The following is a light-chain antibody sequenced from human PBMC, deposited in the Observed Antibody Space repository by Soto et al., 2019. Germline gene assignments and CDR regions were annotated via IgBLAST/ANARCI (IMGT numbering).Light chain of an antibody. Sequence: EIVMTQSPATLPVSPGERATLFCRASQSVSSNLAWYQQKPDQAPRFLIYGASTRATGIPARFSGSGSGTEFTLTISSLQSEDFAVYYCQQYDNWPLTFGGGTKVDIK. J-gene: IGKJ4*01. CDR1: QSVSSN. V-gene: IGKV3-15*01. CDR3: QQYDNWPLT. CDR2: GAS.